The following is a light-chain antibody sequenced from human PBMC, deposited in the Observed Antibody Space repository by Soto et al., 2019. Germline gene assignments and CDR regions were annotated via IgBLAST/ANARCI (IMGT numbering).Light chain of an antibody. V-gene: IGKV1-9*01. J-gene: IGKJ5*01. Sequence: DIQLTQSPSFLSASVGDRVTITCRASQGISSSLAWYQQKPGKAPNLLIYAASTLQSGVPSRFSGSGSGTEFSLTSSSLQPEDFATYYCQQLYTYPLYFGQGTRLEIK. CDR2: AAS. CDR3: QQLYTYPLY. CDR1: QGISSS.